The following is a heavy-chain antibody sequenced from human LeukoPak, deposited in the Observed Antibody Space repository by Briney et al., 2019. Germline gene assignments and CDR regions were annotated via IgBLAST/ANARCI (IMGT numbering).Heavy chain of an antibody. CDR2: ISSSSSYI. CDR1: GFTFSSYS. Sequence: GGSLRLSCAASGFTFSSYSMNWVRQAPGKGLEWVSSISSSSSYIYYADSVKGRFTISRDNAKNSLYLQMNSLRAEDTAVYYCARAGYDSSGYYHFDYWGQGTLVTVSS. D-gene: IGHD3-22*01. V-gene: IGHV3-21*01. CDR3: ARAGYDSSGYYHFDY. J-gene: IGHJ4*02.